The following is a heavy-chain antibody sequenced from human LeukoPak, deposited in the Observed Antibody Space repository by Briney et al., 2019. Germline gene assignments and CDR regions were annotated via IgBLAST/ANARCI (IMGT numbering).Heavy chain of an antibody. CDR2: ISSSSSYI. Sequence: VGSLRLSCAASGFTFSSYSMNWVRQAPGKGLEWVSSISSSSSYIYYADSVKGRFTISRDNAKNSLYLQMNSLRAEDTAVYYCARYRSSGWDTIPYFDYWGQGTLVTVSS. J-gene: IGHJ4*02. CDR1: GFTFSSYS. D-gene: IGHD6-19*01. CDR3: ARYRSSGWDTIPYFDY. V-gene: IGHV3-21*01.